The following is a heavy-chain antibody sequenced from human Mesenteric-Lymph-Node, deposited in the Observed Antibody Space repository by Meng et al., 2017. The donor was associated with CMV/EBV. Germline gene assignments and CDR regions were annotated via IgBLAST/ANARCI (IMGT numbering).Heavy chain of an antibody. V-gene: IGHV1-2*02. CDR3: ARDGRYCSSTSCYTWDY. CDR2: INPNSGGT. J-gene: IGHJ4*02. D-gene: IGHD2-2*02. CDR1: GYTFTSYG. Sequence: ASVKVSCKASGYTFTSYGISWVRQAPGQGLEWMGWINPNSGGTNYAQKFQGRVTMTRDTSISTAYMELSRLRSDDTAVYYCARDGRYCSSTSCYTWDYWGQGTLVTVSS.